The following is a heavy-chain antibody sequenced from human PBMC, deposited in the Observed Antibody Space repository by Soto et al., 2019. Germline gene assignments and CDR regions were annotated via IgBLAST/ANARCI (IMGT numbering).Heavy chain of an antibody. Sequence: SETLSLTCTVSGAAIDSHYWSWIRQPPGKGLEWIGQVFYSGSTNYNPSLKSRVTISINTSTKQFSLKLTSVSAADTAVYYCARSFMFPVDYFDSWGQGTLVTVSS. CDR3: ARSFMFPVDYFDS. V-gene: IGHV4-59*11. D-gene: IGHD3-10*02. CDR2: VFYSGST. J-gene: IGHJ4*02. CDR1: GAAIDSHY.